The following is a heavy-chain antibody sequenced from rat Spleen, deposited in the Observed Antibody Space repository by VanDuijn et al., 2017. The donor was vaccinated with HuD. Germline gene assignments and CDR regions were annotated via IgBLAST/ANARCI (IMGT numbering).Heavy chain of an antibody. CDR1: GFSLTSYH. CDR3: TIDAGIPVMDA. Sequence: QVQLKESGPGLVQPSQTLSLTCTVSGFSLTSYHVSWVRQPPGKSLVWMGTIWGDGNTNYNSALKSRLSISRDTSKSQVFLKMNSLQTEDTAIYFWTIDAGIPVMDAWGQGASVTVSS. V-gene: IGHV2-13*01. CDR2: IWGDGNT. D-gene: IGHD1-4*01. J-gene: IGHJ4*01.